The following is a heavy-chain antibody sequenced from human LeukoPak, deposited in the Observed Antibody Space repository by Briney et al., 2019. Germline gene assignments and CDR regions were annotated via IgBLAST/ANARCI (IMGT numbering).Heavy chain of an antibody. D-gene: IGHD6-19*01. Sequence: GASVKVSRKASGYTFTGYYMYWVRQAPGRGLEWMGWIDPNSGDTNYAQKFQGRVTMTRDTSISTAYMELSRLRSDDTAVYYCARDKNGSSGWYSFFDYWGQGTLITVSS. J-gene: IGHJ4*02. V-gene: IGHV1-2*02. CDR1: GYTFTGYY. CDR3: ARDKNGSSGWYSFFDY. CDR2: IDPNSGDT.